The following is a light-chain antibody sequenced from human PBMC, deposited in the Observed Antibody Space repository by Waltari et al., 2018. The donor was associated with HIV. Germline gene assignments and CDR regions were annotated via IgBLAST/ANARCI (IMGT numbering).Light chain of an antibody. CDR1: VLSKQF. Sequence: SYELTQPPSVSVSPGQTAGITCSGDVLSKQFVYWYQQKTGQAPSLIIYKDSQGPSGVPERFSVSTSGTTVTLTITGVLAEDEAEYYCQSADKNIKSVVFGGGTKLTVL. CDR3: QSADKNIKSVV. V-gene: IGLV3-25*03. CDR2: KDS. J-gene: IGLJ2*01.